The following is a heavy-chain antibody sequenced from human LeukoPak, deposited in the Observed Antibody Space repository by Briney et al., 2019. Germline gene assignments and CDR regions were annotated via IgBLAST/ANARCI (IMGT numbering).Heavy chain of an antibody. D-gene: IGHD6-19*01. CDR1: GYTFTSYG. CDR2: ISAYNGNT. V-gene: IGHV1-18*01. J-gene: IGHJ4*02. Sequence: ASVKVSCKASGYTFTSYGISWVRQAPGQGLEWMGLISAYNGNTNYAQKLQGRVTMTTDTSTSTAYMELRSLRSDDTAVYYCARDPSGAVAGTFWYDYWGQGTLVTVSS. CDR3: ARDPSGAVAGTFWYDY.